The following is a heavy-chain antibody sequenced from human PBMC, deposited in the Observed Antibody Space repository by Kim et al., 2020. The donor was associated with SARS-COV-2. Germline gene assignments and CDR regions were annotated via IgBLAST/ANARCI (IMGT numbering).Heavy chain of an antibody. J-gene: IGHJ5*02. CDR3: AKDRWVVRGIIIRGIDT. CDR2: IRDNGEVT. D-gene: IGHD3-10*02. Sequence: GGSLRLSCTASGFTFNNYAMTWVRQAPGKGLEWVSTIRDNGEVTYYADSVKGRFTISRDNSENTVSLQMNSLRVEDSAMYFCAKDRWVVRGIIIRGIDTWGQGALVTVSS. V-gene: IGHV3-23*01. CDR1: GFTFNNYA.